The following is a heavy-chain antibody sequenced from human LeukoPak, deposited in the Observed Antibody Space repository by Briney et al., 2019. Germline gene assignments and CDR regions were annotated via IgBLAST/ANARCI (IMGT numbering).Heavy chain of an antibody. D-gene: IGHD6-19*01. V-gene: IGHV3-23*01. CDR3: ARGIAVAGPDY. J-gene: IGHJ4*02. CDR1: GFTFSSYA. Sequence: GGSLRLSCAASGFTFSSYAMSWVRQAPGKGLEWVSAISGSGGSTYYADSVKGRFTISRDNAKNSLYLQMNSLRAEDTAVYYCARGIAVAGPDYWGQGTLVTVSS. CDR2: ISGSGGST.